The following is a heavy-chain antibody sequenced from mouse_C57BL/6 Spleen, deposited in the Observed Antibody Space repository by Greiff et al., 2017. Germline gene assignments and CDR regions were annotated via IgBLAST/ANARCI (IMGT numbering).Heavy chain of an antibody. CDR3: ARLLLYRDAMDY. J-gene: IGHJ4*01. D-gene: IGHD2-1*01. CDR2: IYPGDGDT. V-gene: IGHV1-82*01. CDR1: GYAFSSSW. Sequence: VKLMESGPELVKPGASVKISCKASGYAFSSSWMNWVKQRPGKGLEWIGRIYPGDGDTNYNGKFKGKATLTADKSSSTAYMQLSSLTSEDSAVYFCARLLLYRDAMDYRSKGTSVTVSS.